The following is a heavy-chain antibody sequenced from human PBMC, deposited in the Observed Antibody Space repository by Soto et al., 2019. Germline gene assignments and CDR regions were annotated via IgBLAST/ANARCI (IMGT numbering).Heavy chain of an antibody. Sequence: QLLLQESGPGLVKPSETLSLTCTVSGGSILDSTYYWAWIRQSPGKGLEWIGTIFYSGGTFYTPSRTSRCSLAVDTSHNQFSLQLNSVTAADTAVYYCARQASGYHCGWFDPWCQGTLVTVSS. J-gene: IGHJ5*02. D-gene: IGHD3-22*01. CDR3: ARQASGYHCGWFDP. CDR1: GGSILDSTYY. V-gene: IGHV4-39*01. CDR2: IFYSGGT.